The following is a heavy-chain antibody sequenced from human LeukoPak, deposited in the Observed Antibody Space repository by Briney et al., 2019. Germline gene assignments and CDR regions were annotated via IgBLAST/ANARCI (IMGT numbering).Heavy chain of an antibody. D-gene: IGHD3-22*01. CDR1: GFTFSNYW. CDR3: AKEGPDYYDSSGYYYVAYYFDY. V-gene: IGHV3-7*01. J-gene: IGHJ4*02. Sequence: PGGSLRLSCAASGFTFSNYWMSWVRQAPGKGLEWVANIKNDGSKKYYVDSVKGRFTISRDNSKNTLYLQMNSLRAEDTAVYYCAKEGPDYYDSSGYYYVAYYFDYWGQGTLVTVSS. CDR2: IKNDGSKK.